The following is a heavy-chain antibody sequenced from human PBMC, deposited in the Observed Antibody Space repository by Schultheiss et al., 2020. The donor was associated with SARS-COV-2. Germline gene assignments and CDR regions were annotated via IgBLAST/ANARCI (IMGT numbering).Heavy chain of an antibody. CDR2: IYYSGST. J-gene: IGHJ6*02. D-gene: IGHD6-13*01. CDR3: AKDMEKQLALYYYYGMDV. Sequence: SETLSLTCTVSGGSISTYYWSWIRQPPGKGLEWIGYIYYSGSTYYNPSLKSRVTISVDTSKNQFSLKLSSVTAADTAVYYCAKDMEKQLALYYYYGMDVWGQGTTVTVSS. CDR1: GGSISTYY. V-gene: IGHV4-59*12.